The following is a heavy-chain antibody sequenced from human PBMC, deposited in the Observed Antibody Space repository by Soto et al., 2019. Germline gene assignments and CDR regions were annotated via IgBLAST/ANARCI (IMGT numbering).Heavy chain of an antibody. CDR1: GGSISSSSYY. CDR2: IYYSGST. V-gene: IGHV4-39*01. J-gene: IGHJ5*02. D-gene: IGHD4-4*01. Sequence: SETLSLTCTVSGGSISSSSYYWGWIRQPPGKGLEWIGSIYYSGSTYYNPSLKSRVTISVDTSKNQFSLKLSSVTAADTAVYYCASGSNPQDHWFDPWGQGTLVTVSS. CDR3: ASGSNPQDHWFDP.